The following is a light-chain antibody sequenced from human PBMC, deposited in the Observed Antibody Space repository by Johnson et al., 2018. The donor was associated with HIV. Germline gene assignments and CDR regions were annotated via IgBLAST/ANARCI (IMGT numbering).Light chain of an antibody. J-gene: IGLJ1*01. Sequence: QSVLTQPPSVSAAPGEKVNISCSGSSSNIENDYVSWYQQLPGTAPKLLIYDNDKRPSGIPDRFSASKSGSSATLGITGLQTGDEADYYCATWDSSLSAYVFGTGTKVTIL. CDR3: ATWDSSLSAYV. V-gene: IGLV1-51*01. CDR2: DND. CDR1: SSNIENDY.